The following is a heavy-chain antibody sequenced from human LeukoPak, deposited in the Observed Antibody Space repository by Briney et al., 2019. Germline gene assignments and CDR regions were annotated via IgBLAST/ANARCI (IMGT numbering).Heavy chain of an antibody. CDR3: ARGRVSSSTWYSTYYYYFYMDV. CDR2: VDHTGST. CDR1: DDSITMYY. D-gene: IGHD1-1*01. V-gene: IGHV4-59*01. J-gene: IGHJ6*03. Sequence: PSETLSLTCAVSDDSITMYYWTWIRQPPGKGLEWIGYVDHTGSTNFNPSLNGRVSISRDTSKNLFSLRLRSVTAADTAVYFCARGRVSSSTWYSTYYYYFYMDVWGKGTTVTVSS.